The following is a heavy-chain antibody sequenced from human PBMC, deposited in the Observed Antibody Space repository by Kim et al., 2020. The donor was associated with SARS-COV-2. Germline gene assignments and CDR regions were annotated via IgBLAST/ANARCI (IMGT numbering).Heavy chain of an antibody. V-gene: IGHV3-23*01. J-gene: IGHJ6*02. Sequence: GGSLRLSCAASGFTFSSYAMSWVRQAPGKGLEWVSAISGSGGSTYYADSVKGRFTISRDNSKNTLYLQMNSLRAEDTAVYYCAKAAGFGRYPYYYYYGMDVWGQGTTVTVSS. CDR3: AKAAGFGRYPYYYYYGMDV. CDR1: GFTFSSYA. CDR2: ISGSGGST. D-gene: IGHD3-10*01.